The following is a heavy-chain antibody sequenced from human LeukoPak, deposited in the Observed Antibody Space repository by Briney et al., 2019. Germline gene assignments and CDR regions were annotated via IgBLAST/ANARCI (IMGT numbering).Heavy chain of an antibody. CDR3: ARGPNDEFWSGWFDY. CDR1: GFPFSNYW. D-gene: IGHD3-3*01. CDR2: MNGDGRTT. Sequence: PGGSLRLSCAASGFPFSNYWMHWVRQDAGKGLMWVARMNGDGRTTTYAGSVKGRFAISRDNAKNTVYLQMQSLRVEDTAVYYCARGPNDEFWSGWFDYWGQGTRVIVSS. J-gene: IGHJ4*02. V-gene: IGHV3-74*03.